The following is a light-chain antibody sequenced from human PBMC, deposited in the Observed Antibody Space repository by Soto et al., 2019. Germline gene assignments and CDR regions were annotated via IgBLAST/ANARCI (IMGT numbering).Light chain of an antibody. CDR2: AAS. J-gene: IGKJ4*01. V-gene: IGKV1-39*01. CDR3: QQSYSTPLT. CDR1: QSISSY. Sequence: DIQMTQSPSSLSASVGDRVTITCRASQSISSYLNWYQQKPGKAPKLLIYAASSLQSGVPSRFSGCRSGTDFTLSISSLQPKDFATYYCQQSYSTPLTFGVVTKVEIK.